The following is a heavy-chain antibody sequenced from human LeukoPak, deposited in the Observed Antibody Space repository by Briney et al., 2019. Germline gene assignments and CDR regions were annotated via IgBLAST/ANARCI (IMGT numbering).Heavy chain of an antibody. Sequence: GGSLRLSCAASGFTFSSYAMSWVRQAPGKGLEWVSAISGSGGSTYYADSVKGRFTISRDNSKNTLYLQMNSLRAEDTAVYYCAKAYYYGSAKPYLDYWGQGTLLTVSS. CDR3: AKAYYYGSAKPYLDY. D-gene: IGHD3-10*01. CDR2: ISGSGGST. J-gene: IGHJ4*02. CDR1: GFTFSSYA. V-gene: IGHV3-23*01.